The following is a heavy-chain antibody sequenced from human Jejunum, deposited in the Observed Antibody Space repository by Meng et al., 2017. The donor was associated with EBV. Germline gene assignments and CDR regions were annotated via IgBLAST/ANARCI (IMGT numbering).Heavy chain of an antibody. Sequence: EVQLVESGGGLFQPGDSLRLSCAASGFTLSSYWMHWVRQAPGKGLVWVSRINSDGSKTNYADSAKGRFTISRDIARNTLYLQLNSLRADDTAVYYCVRGPPPDTWGQGTLVTVSS. CDR2: INSDGSKT. V-gene: IGHV3-74*01. CDR1: GFTLSSYW. J-gene: IGHJ5*02. CDR3: VRGPPPDT.